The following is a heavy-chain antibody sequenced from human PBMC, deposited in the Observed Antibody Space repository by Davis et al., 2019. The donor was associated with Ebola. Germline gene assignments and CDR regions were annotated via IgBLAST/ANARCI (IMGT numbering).Heavy chain of an antibody. Sequence: HTGGSLRLSCAASGFTFSSYWMHWVRQAPGKGLVWVSRINSDGSSTSYADSVKGRFTISRDNAKNTLYLQMNSLRAEDTAVYYCARGGLYMVRGEFPDYWGQGTLVTVSS. J-gene: IGHJ4*02. D-gene: IGHD3-10*01. CDR3: ARGGLYMVRGEFPDY. V-gene: IGHV3-74*01. CDR2: INSDGSST. CDR1: GFTFSSYW.